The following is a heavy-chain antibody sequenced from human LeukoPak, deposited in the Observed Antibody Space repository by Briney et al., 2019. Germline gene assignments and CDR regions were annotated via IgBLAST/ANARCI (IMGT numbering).Heavy chain of an antibody. CDR1: GFTFSCYS. CDR2: ISSNGGSK. J-gene: IGHJ4*02. V-gene: IGHV3-64*01. D-gene: IGHD3-3*01. Sequence: PGGSLTLSCPQSGFTFSCYSMLWLRQAPGEGVEYVSAISSNGGSKYYANSVKGRFTISRDNSKNTLYLQMGSLSAEDMAVYYCARGPTKPTLFVVPKVDYWGQGTLVTVSS. CDR3: ARGPTKPTLFVVPKVDY.